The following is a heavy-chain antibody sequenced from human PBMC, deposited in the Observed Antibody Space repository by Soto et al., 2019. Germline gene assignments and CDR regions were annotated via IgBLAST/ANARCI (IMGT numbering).Heavy chain of an antibody. V-gene: IGHV3-30*03. J-gene: IGHJ4*02. Sequence: QVQLVESGGGVVQPGRSLRLSCAASGFTFSSYGMHWVRQAPGKGLEWVAVISYDGSNKYYADSVNGRFTISRDNSNNTLYLQMTSLRAEDKAVYYCARSTPPLIAVADGGVDYWGQGNLVTVSS. CDR1: GFTFSSYG. CDR3: ARSTPPLIAVADGGVDY. CDR2: ISYDGSNK. D-gene: IGHD6-19*01.